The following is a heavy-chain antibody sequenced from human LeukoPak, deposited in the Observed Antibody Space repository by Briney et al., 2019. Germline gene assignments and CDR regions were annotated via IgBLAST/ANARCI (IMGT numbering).Heavy chain of an antibody. CDR2: INHSGST. J-gene: IGHJ4*01. CDR3: ARVKEEMATRSYYCDH. CDR1: GGSFSRYY. D-gene: IGHD5-24*01. V-gene: IGHV4-34*01. Sequence: SETLSLTCAVYGGSFSRYYWSWIRQPPGKGLEWIGEINHSGSTNYNPSLKSRVTISVDTSKNQFSLKLSSVTAADTAVYYCARVKEEMATRSYYCDHRGHVPLVTVSS.